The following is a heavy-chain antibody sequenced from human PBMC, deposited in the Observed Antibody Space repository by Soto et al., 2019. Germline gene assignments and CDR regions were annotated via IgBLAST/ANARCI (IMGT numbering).Heavy chain of an antibody. D-gene: IGHD4-17*01. V-gene: IGHV3-30-3*01. Sequence: QVQLVESGGGVVQPGRSLRLSCAASRFTFSNYAMHWVRQAPGKGLEWVAVISYDGSKKYYADSVKGRFTISRDNSKNTPYLQTNSLTAEDTAVYYCARPTTTCYYFEYWGQGPLVTVSS. CDR2: ISYDGSKK. CDR3: ARPTTTCYYFEY. CDR1: RFTFSNYA. J-gene: IGHJ4*02.